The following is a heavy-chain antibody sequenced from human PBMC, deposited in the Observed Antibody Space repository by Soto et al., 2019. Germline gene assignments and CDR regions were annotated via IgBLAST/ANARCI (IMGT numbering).Heavy chain of an antibody. Sequence: PSETLSLTCAVYGGSFSGYYWSWIRQPPGKGLEWIGEINHSGSTNYNPSLKSRVTISVDTSKNQFSLKLSSVTAADTAVYYCASRALRYFDWPNWGQGTLVTVSS. CDR3: ASRALRYFDWPN. V-gene: IGHV4-34*01. CDR1: GGSFSGYY. J-gene: IGHJ4*02. CDR2: INHSGST. D-gene: IGHD3-9*01.